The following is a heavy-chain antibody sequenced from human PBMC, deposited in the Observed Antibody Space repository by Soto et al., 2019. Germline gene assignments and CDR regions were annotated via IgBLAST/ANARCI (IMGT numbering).Heavy chain of an antibody. Sequence: ASVKVSCKASGGTFSSYAISWVRQAPGQGLEWMGGIIPIFGTANYAQKFQGRVTITADESTSTAYMELSSLRSEDTAVYYCAICVICLAWSALDIWGKGTMGTVSS. CDR3: AICVICLAWSALDI. CDR1: GGTFSSYA. D-gene: IGHD3-10*01. CDR2: IIPIFGTA. J-gene: IGHJ3*02. V-gene: IGHV1-69*13.